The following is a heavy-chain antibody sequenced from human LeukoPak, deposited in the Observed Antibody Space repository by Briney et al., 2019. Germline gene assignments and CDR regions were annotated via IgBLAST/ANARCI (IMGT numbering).Heavy chain of an antibody. CDR1: GFPFSIYY. CDR3: ARGFDCSSTSCSCMDV. J-gene: IGHJ6*02. Sequence: GGSLRLSCAASGFPFSIYYVSWIRQPPGEGREWGSYISNSGSDIYYAESVKDRFAISRDNAKNSMYLQMSSPGAEDKAVYYCARGFDCSSTSCSCMDVWGQGTTVTVSS. V-gene: IGHV3-11*01. CDR2: ISNSGSDI. D-gene: IGHD2-2*01.